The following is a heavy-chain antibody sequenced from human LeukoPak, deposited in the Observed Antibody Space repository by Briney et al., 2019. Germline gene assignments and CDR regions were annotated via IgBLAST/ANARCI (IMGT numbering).Heavy chain of an antibody. J-gene: IGHJ6*03. Sequence: GGSLRLSCVASGFTFSTYWVSWVRQAPGKGLEWVAHIKQDGSEKYYVDAVKGRFTISRDNAKNSLYLQVNSLRAEDTAVYYCARGGKIAGYYYFYMDVWAKGPRSSSP. D-gene: IGHD2/OR15-2a*01. CDR1: GFTFSTYW. CDR3: ARGGKIAGYYYFYMDV. V-gene: IGHV3-7*01. CDR2: IKQDGSEK.